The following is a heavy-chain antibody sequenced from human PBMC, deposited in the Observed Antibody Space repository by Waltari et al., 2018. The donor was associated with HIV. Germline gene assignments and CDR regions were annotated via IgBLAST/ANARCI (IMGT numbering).Heavy chain of an antibody. D-gene: IGHD6-13*01. CDR2: ISGSGGST. CDR1: GFPFSNYG. CDR3: VKEHQYSHSWYSYYGMDV. V-gene: IGHV3-23*01. Sequence: EVQVLESGGALVQPGGSLRLSCAGSGFPFSNYGLSWVRQGPGKGLEWVSTISGSGGSTYYADSVKGRFTVSRDNSKNTLYLQMNSLRAEDTAVYFCVKEHQYSHSWYSYYGMDVWGQGTTVTVSS. J-gene: IGHJ6*02.